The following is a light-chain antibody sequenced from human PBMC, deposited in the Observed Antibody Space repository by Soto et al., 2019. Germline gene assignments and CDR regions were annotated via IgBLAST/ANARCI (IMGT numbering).Light chain of an antibody. V-gene: IGLV2-11*01. CDR1: SSDVGGYNY. Sequence: QSALTQPRSVSGSPGQSITLSCTGTSSDVGGYNYVSWFQQHPGKAPKIMIYDVSKRPSGVPDRFSGSKSGHTASLTISGLHAEDEADYYCCSYAGSQTYVFGTGTKVAVL. J-gene: IGLJ1*01. CDR2: DVS. CDR3: CSYAGSQTYV.